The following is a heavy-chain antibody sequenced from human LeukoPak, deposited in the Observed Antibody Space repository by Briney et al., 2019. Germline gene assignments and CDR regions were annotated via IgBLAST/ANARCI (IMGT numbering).Heavy chain of an antibody. CDR3: AVAKAITMVRGAPRHFDN. Sequence: GGSLRLSCAASGFTFSSYWMHWVRQAPGKGLVWVSRINSDGSGTSYADSVKGRFTISRDNAKNTLYLQMNSLRAEDTAVYYCAVAKAITMVRGAPRHFDNWGQGTLVTVPS. CDR1: GFTFSSYW. V-gene: IGHV3-74*01. D-gene: IGHD3-10*01. J-gene: IGHJ4*02. CDR2: INSDGSGT.